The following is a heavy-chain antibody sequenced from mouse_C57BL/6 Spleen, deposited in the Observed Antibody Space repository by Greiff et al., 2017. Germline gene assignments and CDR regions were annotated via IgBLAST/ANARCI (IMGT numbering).Heavy chain of an antibody. Sequence: EVKLVESEGGLVQPGSSMKLSCTASGFTFSDYYMAWVRQVPEKGLEWVANINYDGSSTYYLDSLKSRFNISRDNAKNILYLQMSSLKSEDTATYYCARDTWGRYFGVWGTGTTVTVSS. V-gene: IGHV5-16*01. CDR1: GFTFSDYY. CDR3: ARDTWGRYFGV. J-gene: IGHJ1*03. CDR2: INYDGSST.